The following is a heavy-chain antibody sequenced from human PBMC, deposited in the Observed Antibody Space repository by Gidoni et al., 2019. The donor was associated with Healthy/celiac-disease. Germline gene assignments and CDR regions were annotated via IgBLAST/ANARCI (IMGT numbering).Heavy chain of an antibody. Sequence: QVQLVQSGAEVKKPGSSVQVSCKASGGTFRSYAISWVRQAPGQGLEWMGGIIPIFGTANYAQKFQGRVTITADEATSTAYMELSSLRSEDTAVYYCARDAAVAGTSGENYWGQGTLVTVSS. CDR1: GGTFRSYA. D-gene: IGHD6-19*01. V-gene: IGHV1-69*01. CDR3: ARDAAVAGTSGENY. J-gene: IGHJ4*02. CDR2: IIPIFGTA.